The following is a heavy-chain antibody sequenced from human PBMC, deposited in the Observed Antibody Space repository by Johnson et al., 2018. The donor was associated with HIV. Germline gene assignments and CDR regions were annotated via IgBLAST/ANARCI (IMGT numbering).Heavy chain of an antibody. Sequence: VQLVESGGGVVQPGGSLRLSCAASGFTVSSNYMNWVRQAPGKGLEWVSVIYSGGSTFYADSVKGRFTISRDNSKNTLYLQMNSLRAEDTAVYYCARDLLIAYCGGDCWDAFDIWGQGKLVTVSS. CDR3: ARDLLIAYCGGDCWDAFDI. D-gene: IGHD2-21*02. CDR1: GFTVSSNY. J-gene: IGHJ3*02. V-gene: IGHV3-66*02. CDR2: IYSGGST.